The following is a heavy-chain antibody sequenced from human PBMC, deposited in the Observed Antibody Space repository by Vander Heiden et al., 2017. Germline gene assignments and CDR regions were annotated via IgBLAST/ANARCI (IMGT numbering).Heavy chain of an antibody. D-gene: IGHD6-19*01. CDR1: GYSLSSGYY. V-gene: IGHV4-38-2*01. CDR3: ARVRGAVAGTAPNVFDY. CDR2: MFHTGRT. J-gene: IGHJ4*02. Sequence: QVQLQESSPGLVKPSETLSLTCAASGYSLSSGYYWGWIRQPPGKGLEWIGGMFHTGRTYYNPSLKSRVAISVDTSKNQFSLKLNSVTAADTAIYYCARVRGAVAGTAPNVFDYWGQGTLVTVSS.